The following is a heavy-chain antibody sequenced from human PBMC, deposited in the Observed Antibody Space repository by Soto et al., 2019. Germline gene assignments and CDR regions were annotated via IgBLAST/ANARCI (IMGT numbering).Heavy chain of an antibody. V-gene: IGHV4-34*01. Sequence: SETLSITCAVYGGSFSGYYWSWIRQPPGKGLEWIGEINHSGSTNYNPSLKSRVTISVDTSKNQFSLKLSSVTAADTAVYYCARGRGYSSSSSFDYWGEGTLVTVSS. CDR2: INHSGST. CDR1: GGSFSGYY. D-gene: IGHD6-6*01. CDR3: ARGRGYSSSSSFDY. J-gene: IGHJ4*02.